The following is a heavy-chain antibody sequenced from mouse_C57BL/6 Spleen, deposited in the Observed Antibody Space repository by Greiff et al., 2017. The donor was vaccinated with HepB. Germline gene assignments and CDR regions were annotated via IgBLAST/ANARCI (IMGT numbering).Heavy chain of an antibody. D-gene: IGHD2-3*01. CDR1: GYAFTNYL. CDR3: ASSDGYYPFAY. Sequence: QVQLQQSGAELVRPGTSVKVSCKASGYAFTNYLIEWVKQRPGQGLEWIGVINPGSGGTNYNEKFKGKATLTADKSSSTAYMQLSSLTSEDSAVYFCASSDGYYPFAYWGQGTLVTVSA. CDR2: INPGSGGT. J-gene: IGHJ3*01. V-gene: IGHV1-54*01.